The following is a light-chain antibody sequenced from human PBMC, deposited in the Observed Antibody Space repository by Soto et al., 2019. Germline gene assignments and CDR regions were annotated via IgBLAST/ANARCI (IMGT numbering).Light chain of an antibody. V-gene: IGLV1-44*01. CDR1: SSNIGSNT. CDR2: SHN. Sequence: QSVLTQPPSASGTPGQRVTISCSGSSSNIGSNTVNWYQQLPGTAPKLLIYSHNQRPSGVPDRISGSKSCTSASLAISGLQSEDEADYYCAAWDGSLNGVAFGGGTKLTVL. CDR3: AAWDGSLNGVA. J-gene: IGLJ2*01.